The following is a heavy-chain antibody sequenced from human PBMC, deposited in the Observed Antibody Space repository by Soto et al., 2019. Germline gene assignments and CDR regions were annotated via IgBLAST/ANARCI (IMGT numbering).Heavy chain of an antibody. J-gene: IGHJ4*02. D-gene: IGHD3-3*01. V-gene: IGHV3-23*01. Sequence: EVQLLASGGGLVQPGGSLRLSCAASGFPFSSYAMSWVRQAPGKGLEWVSAIGGSGGDTFYADSVKDRFTVSRDNAENTLSLQLNSLRVEDTAIYYCARRTWRGRADYWGQGILVTVSS. CDR2: IGGSGGDT. CDR3: ARRTWRGRADY. CDR1: GFPFSSYA.